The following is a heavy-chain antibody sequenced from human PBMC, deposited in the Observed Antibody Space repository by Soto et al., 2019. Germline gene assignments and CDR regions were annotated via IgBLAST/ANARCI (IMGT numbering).Heavy chain of an antibody. V-gene: IGHV3-7*03. CDR1: GFTFSSYW. Sequence: GGSLRLSCAASGFTFSSYWMSWVRQAPGKGLEWVANIKQDGSEKYYVDSVKGRFTISRDNAKNSLYLQMNSLRAEDTAVYYCAXEQVPYYYDSSGYYYGYWGQGTLVTVSS. CDR2: IKQDGSEK. CDR3: AXEQVPYYYDSSGYYYGY. J-gene: IGHJ4*02. D-gene: IGHD3-22*01.